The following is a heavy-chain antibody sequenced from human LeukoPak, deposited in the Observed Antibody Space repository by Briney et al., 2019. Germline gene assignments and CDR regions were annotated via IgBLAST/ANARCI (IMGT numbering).Heavy chain of an antibody. CDR3: AKKLD. J-gene: IGHJ4*02. Sequence: SGGSLRLSCAASGFTFDTYAMNWVRQAPGKGLEWVSGISGNSMSTYYADSVKGQFTISRDNSKKTLYLQMDSLRAEDTAVYYCAKKLDWGQGTLVTVSS. CDR1: GFTFDTYA. V-gene: IGHV3-23*01. D-gene: IGHD5-24*01. CDR2: ISGNSMST.